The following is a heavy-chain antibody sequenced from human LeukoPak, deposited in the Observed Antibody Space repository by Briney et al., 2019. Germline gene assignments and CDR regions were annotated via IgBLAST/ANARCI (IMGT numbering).Heavy chain of an antibody. D-gene: IGHD3-10*01. CDR3: ARLLWFGELLFAPLDY. V-gene: IGHV3-30*04. J-gene: IGHJ4*02. CDR2: ISYDGSNK. Sequence: GGSLRLSCAASGFTFSSYAMHWVRQAPGKGLEWVAVISYDGSNKYYADSVKGRFTISRDNSKNTLYLQMNSLRAEDTAVYYCARLLWFGELLFAPLDYWGQGTLVTVSS. CDR1: GFTFSSYA.